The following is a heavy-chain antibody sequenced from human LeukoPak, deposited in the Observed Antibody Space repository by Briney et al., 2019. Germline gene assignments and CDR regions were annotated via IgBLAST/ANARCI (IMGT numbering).Heavy chain of an antibody. Sequence: SETLSLTCAVSGGSISSGGYSWSWIRQPPGKGLEWIGYIYHSGGTYYNPSLKSRVTISVDRSKNQFSLKLSSVTAADTAVYYCARAAQAVVVAATYSYYFDYWGQGTLVTVSS. CDR3: ARAAQAVVVAATYSYYFDY. J-gene: IGHJ4*02. CDR2: IYHSGGT. CDR1: GGSISSGGYS. D-gene: IGHD2-15*01. V-gene: IGHV4-30-2*01.